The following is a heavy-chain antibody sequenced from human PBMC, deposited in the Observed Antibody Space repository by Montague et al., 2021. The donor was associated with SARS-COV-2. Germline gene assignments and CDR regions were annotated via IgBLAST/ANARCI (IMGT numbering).Heavy chain of an antibody. D-gene: IGHD1-20*01. Sequence: VKPTQTLTLTCTFSGFSLSTSGVGVGWIRQPPGKALEWLALIYWDDDKRYSPSLKSRLTITKDTSKNQVVLTMTNMGPVDTATYYCARMTPITGLDYWGQGTLVTVSS. J-gene: IGHJ4*02. CDR3: ARMTPITGLDY. CDR1: GFSLSTSGVG. V-gene: IGHV2-5*02. CDR2: IYWDDDK.